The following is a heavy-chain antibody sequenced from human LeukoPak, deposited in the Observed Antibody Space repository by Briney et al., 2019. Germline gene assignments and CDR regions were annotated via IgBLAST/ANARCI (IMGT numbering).Heavy chain of an antibody. CDR3: AKDTAMVKTFDY. Sequence: GGSLRLSCAASGFTFSSYEMNWVRQAPGKGLEWVSAISGSGGSTYYADSVKGRFTISRDNSKNTLYLQMNSLRAEDTAVYYCAKDTAMVKTFDYWGQGTLDTVSS. D-gene: IGHD5-18*01. V-gene: IGHV3-23*01. CDR2: ISGSGGST. CDR1: GFTFSSYE. J-gene: IGHJ4*02.